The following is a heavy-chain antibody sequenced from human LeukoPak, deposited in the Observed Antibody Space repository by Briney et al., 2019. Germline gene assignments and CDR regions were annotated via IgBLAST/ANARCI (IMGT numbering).Heavy chain of an antibody. CDR1: GYTFTGYY. Sequence: ASVKVSCKASGYTFTGYYTHWVRQAPGQGLEWMGWINPNSGGTNYAQKFQGRVTMTRDTSISTAYMELSRLRSDDTAVYYCARPAGELSHPSYYFDYWGQGTLVTVSS. D-gene: IGHD3-16*02. CDR3: ARPAGELSHPSYYFDY. CDR2: INPNSGGT. V-gene: IGHV1-2*02. J-gene: IGHJ4*02.